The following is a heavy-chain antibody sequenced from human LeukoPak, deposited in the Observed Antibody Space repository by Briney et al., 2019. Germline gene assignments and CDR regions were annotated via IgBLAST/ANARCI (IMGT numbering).Heavy chain of an antibody. Sequence: GGSLRLSCAASGFTFSSYAVSWVRQAPGKGREWVSSISGSGGSTYSADSVKGRLTISRDNSKNTLYLQMNSLRAEDKALYYCAKDRSCTNDICHGDFDYWGQGTLVTVSS. D-gene: IGHD2-8*01. CDR1: GFTFSSYA. V-gene: IGHV3-23*01. CDR2: ISGSGGST. CDR3: AKDRSCTNDICHGDFDY. J-gene: IGHJ4*02.